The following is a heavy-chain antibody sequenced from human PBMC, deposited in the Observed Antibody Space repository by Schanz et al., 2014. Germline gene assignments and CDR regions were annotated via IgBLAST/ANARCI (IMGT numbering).Heavy chain of an antibody. D-gene: IGHD3-10*01. CDR3: ARGLRPFAELSAY. V-gene: IGHV4-34*02. J-gene: IGHJ4*02. CDR1: GGSFSSNY. CDR2: INQSGTT. Sequence: QVQLQQWGAGLLKPSETLSLTCAVYGGSFSSNYWSWIRQPPGKGLEWIGEINQSGTTNYNPSLKSRVTMSVDTSKNQFSLKLSSGTAADTAVYYCARGLRPFAELSAYWGQGTLVTVSS.